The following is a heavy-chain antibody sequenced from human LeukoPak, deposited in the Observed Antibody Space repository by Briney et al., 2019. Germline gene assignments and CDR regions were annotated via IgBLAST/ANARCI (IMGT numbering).Heavy chain of an antibody. Sequence: GESLKISCKGSGYSFSSYWIAWVRQMPGKGLEWVGIIYPGDSDSRYSPSFQGQVTMSADKSISTAYLQWSSLKASDTAMYYCARQFCSGGSCYSDYWGQGTLVTVPS. CDR1: GYSFSSYW. D-gene: IGHD2-15*01. J-gene: IGHJ4*02. V-gene: IGHV5-51*01. CDR3: ARQFCSGGSCYSDY. CDR2: IYPGDSDS.